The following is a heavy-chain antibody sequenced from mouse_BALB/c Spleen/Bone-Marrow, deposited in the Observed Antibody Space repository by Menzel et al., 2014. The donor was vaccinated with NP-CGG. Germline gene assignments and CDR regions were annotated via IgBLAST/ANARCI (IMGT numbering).Heavy chain of an antibody. D-gene: IGHD2-4*01. V-gene: IGHV14-3*02. J-gene: IGHJ4*01. Sequence: EVQLQQSGAELVKPGASVKSSCTASGFNIKDTYMRWVKQRPEQGLEWIGRIDPANGNTKYDPKFQGKATITADTSSNTAYLQLSSLTSEDTAVYYCAKYGGLRYAMDYWGQGTSVTVSS. CDR1: GFNIKDTY. CDR3: AKYGGLRYAMDY. CDR2: IDPANGNT.